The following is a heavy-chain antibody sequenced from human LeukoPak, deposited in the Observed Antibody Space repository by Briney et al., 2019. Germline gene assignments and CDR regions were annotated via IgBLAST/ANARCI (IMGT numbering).Heavy chain of an antibody. CDR2: INHSGST. D-gene: IGHD6-13*01. Sequence: SETLSLTCAVYGGSFSGYYWSWIRQPPGKGLEWIGEINHSGSTNCNPSLKSRVTISVDTSKNQFSLKLSSVTAADTAVYYWARLTSFSWYNWFDPWGQGTLVTVSS. V-gene: IGHV4-34*01. CDR1: GGSFSGYY. J-gene: IGHJ5*02. CDR3: ARLTSFSWYNWFDP.